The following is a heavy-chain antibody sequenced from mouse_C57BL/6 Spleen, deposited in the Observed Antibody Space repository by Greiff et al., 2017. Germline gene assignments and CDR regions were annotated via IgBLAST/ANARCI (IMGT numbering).Heavy chain of an antibody. Sequence: QVQLKESGPGLVQPSQSLSITCTVSGFSLTSYGVHWVRQSPGKGLEWLGVIWSGGSTDYNAAFISRLSISKDNSKSQVFFKMNSLQADDTAIYYCARKGYGNYVGFAYWGQGTLVTVSA. V-gene: IGHV2-2*01. CDR1: GFSLTSYG. CDR3: ARKGYGNYVGFAY. CDR2: IWSGGST. D-gene: IGHD2-1*01. J-gene: IGHJ3*01.